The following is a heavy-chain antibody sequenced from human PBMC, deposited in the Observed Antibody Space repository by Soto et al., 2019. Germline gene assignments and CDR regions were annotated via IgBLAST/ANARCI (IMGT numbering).Heavy chain of an antibody. D-gene: IGHD1-1*01. V-gene: IGHV3-30-3*01. CDR1: GFTFSSYA. CDR2: ISYDGSNK. CDR3: AREDSLTNRQYYYYYGMDV. Sequence: GGSLRLSCAASGFTFSSYAMHWVRQAPGKGLEWVAVISYDGSNKYYADSVKGRFTISRDNSKNTLYLQMNSLRAEDTAVYYCAREDSLTNRQYYYYYGMDVWGQGTTVTVSS. J-gene: IGHJ6*02.